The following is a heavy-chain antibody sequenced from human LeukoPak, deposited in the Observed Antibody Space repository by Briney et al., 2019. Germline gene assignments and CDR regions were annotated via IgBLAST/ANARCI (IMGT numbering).Heavy chain of an antibody. V-gene: IGHV4-30-4*07. D-gene: IGHD3-3*01. CDR1: GGSISSGGYS. CDR2: IYYSGST. CDR3: ARHFGIDFDY. J-gene: IGHJ4*02. Sequence: SQTLSLTCAVSGGSISSGGYSWSWIRQPPGKGLEWIGYIYYSGSTNYNPSLKSRVTISVDTSKNQFSLKLSSVTAADTAVYYCARHFGIDFDYWGQGTLVTVSS.